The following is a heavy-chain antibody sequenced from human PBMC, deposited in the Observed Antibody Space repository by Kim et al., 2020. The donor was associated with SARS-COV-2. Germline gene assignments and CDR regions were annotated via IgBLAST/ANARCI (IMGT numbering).Heavy chain of an antibody. V-gene: IGHV3-23*01. CDR3: AKGLWFGELSWFDP. Sequence: ADSVKGRFTISRDNSKNTLYLQMNSLRAEDTAVYYCAKGLWFGELSWFDPWGQGTLVTVSS. J-gene: IGHJ5*02. D-gene: IGHD3-10*01.